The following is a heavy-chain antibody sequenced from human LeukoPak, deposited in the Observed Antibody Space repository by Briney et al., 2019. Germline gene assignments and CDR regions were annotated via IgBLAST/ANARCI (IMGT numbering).Heavy chain of an antibody. Sequence: SGTLSLTCAVSGGSISTTDWWSWVRQPPGKGLEWIGQIYHGGSTNYNPSLKSRVTISVDKSKNQFSLKLISLTAADTAVYYCARDGAATVASYAFDIWGQGTMVTVSS. CDR2: IYHGGST. J-gene: IGHJ3*02. CDR1: GGSISTTDW. D-gene: IGHD5-12*01. V-gene: IGHV4-4*02. CDR3: ARDGAATVASYAFDI.